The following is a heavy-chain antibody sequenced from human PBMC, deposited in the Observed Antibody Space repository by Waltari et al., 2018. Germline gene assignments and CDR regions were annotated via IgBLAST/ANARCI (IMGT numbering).Heavy chain of an antibody. J-gene: IGHJ5*02. Sequence: QVQLQESGPRLVRASGTLSLTCTVSGGSVSSGGYYWSWIRRPPGKGLEYIGHMFFSGTNRYKPSLNSLVSVSVDRSQNQFSLTMTSVSAADTAVYFCARGTGTSSTNWFDPWGPGVPVTVSS. CDR3: ARGTGTSSTNWFDP. V-gene: IGHV4-61*08. CDR1: GGSVSSGGYY. CDR2: MFFSGTN. D-gene: IGHD6-6*01.